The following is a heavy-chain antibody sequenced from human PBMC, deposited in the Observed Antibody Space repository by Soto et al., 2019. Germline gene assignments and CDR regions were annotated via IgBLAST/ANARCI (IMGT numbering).Heavy chain of an antibody. J-gene: IGHJ6*02. CDR2: ISAYNGNT. V-gene: IGHV1-18*01. CDR3: ARECYYDSSGYQYGMDV. CDR1: GYTFTSYG. Sequence: QVQLVQSGAEVKKPGASVKVSCKASGYTFTSYGISWVRQAPGQGLEWMGWISAYNGNTNYAQKLQGRDTMTTDTSTSTAYMELRSLRSDDTAVYYCARECYYDSSGYQYGMDVWGQGTTVTVSS. D-gene: IGHD3-22*01.